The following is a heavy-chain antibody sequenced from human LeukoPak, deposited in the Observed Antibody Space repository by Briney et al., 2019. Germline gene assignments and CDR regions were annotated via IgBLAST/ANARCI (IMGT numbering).Heavy chain of an antibody. J-gene: IGHJ5*02. V-gene: IGHV3-9*01. D-gene: IGHD1-26*01. Sequence: PGGSLRLSCAASGFTFSSYSMNWVRQAPGKGLEWVSGISWNSGSIGYADSVKGRFTISRDNAKNSLYLQMNSLRAEDTALYYCAISGSYYGWFDPWGQGTLVTVSS. CDR2: ISWNSGSI. CDR3: AISGSYYGWFDP. CDR1: GFTFSSYS.